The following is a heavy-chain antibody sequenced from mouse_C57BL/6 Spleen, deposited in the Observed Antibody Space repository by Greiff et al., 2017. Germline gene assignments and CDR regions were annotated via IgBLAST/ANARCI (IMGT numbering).Heavy chain of an antibody. Sequence: EVQLQQSGPGLVKPSQSLSLTCSVTGYSITSGYYWNWIRQFPGNKLEWMGYISYDGSNNYNPSLKNRISITRDTSKNQFFLKLNSVTTEDTATXYCAREDYYGSSYTLDYWGQGTTLTVSS. J-gene: IGHJ2*01. V-gene: IGHV3-6*01. D-gene: IGHD1-1*01. CDR1: GYSITSGYY. CDR2: ISYDGSN. CDR3: AREDYYGSSYTLDY.